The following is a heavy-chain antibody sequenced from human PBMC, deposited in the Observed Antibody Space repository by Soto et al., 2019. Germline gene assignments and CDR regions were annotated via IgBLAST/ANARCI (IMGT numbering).Heavy chain of an antibody. Sequence: ASVKVYCKASGYTFTSYGINWVRQAPGQGLEWMGWINAYNGNTNYAQNLQGRLTLTTDTSTTTAYMELRSLRSNDTAIYYCAMVDVYVTPSPQDVWGQGTTVTVSS. CDR1: GYTFTSYG. J-gene: IGHJ6*02. V-gene: IGHV1-18*01. CDR3: AMVDVYVTPSPQDV. D-gene: IGHD3-16*01. CDR2: INAYNGNT.